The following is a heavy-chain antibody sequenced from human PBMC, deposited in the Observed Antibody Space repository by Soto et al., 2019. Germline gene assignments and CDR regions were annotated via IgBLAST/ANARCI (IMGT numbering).Heavy chain of an antibody. CDR2: IYYSGST. J-gene: IGHJ4*02. Sequence: QVQLQESGPGLVKPSQTLSLTCTVSGGSITSGGYCWTWLRQHPVKGLEWMGHIYYSGSTSYNPSLTSRVTISIDTSKNQFSLKLTSVTAADTAVYYCARDGDYFGSGSPPLLSRWGQGTLVTVSS. D-gene: IGHD3-10*01. V-gene: IGHV4-31*03. CDR3: ARDGDYFGSGSPPLLSR. CDR1: GGSITSGGYC.